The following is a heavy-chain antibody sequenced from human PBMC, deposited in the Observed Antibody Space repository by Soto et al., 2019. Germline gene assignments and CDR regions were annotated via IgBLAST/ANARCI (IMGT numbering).Heavy chain of an antibody. J-gene: IGHJ4*02. CDR2: ISSSGSTI. V-gene: IGHV3-48*03. D-gene: IGHD6-19*01. Sequence: GGSLRLSCAASGFTFSSYEMNWVRQAPGKGLEWVSYISSSGSTIYYADSVKGRFTISIDNAKNSLYLQMNSLRAEDTAVYYCERSGAVAGNDYWGQGTMVTVSS. CDR1: GFTFSSYE. CDR3: ERSGAVAGNDY.